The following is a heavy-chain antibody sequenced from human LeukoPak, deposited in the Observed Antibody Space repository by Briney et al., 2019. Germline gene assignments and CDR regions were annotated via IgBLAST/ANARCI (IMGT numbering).Heavy chain of an antibody. Sequence: SQTLSLTCAVSGGSISSGGYSWSWIRQPPGKGLEWIGYIYHSGSTYYNPSLKSRVTISVDRSKNQFSLKLSSVTAADTAVYYCARANGSGTQIDYWGQGTLVTVCS. CDR2: IYHSGST. CDR3: ARANGSGTQIDY. V-gene: IGHV4-30-2*01. D-gene: IGHD3-10*01. J-gene: IGHJ4*02. CDR1: GGSISSGGYS.